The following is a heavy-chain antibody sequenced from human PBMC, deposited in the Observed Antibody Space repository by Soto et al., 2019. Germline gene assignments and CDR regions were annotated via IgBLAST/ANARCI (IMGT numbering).Heavy chain of an antibody. V-gene: IGHV3-7*01. CDR3: ARETYGSSWYGGWGYFDY. CDR2: IKQDGSEK. CDR1: GFTFSSYW. D-gene: IGHD6-13*01. J-gene: IGHJ4*02. Sequence: GGSLSLSCAASGFTFSSYWMSSVRQAPGKGRERVANIKQDGSEKYYVDSVKGRFTISRDNAKSSLYLQMNSLRAEDTAVYYCARETYGSSWYGGWGYFDYWGQGTLVTVSS.